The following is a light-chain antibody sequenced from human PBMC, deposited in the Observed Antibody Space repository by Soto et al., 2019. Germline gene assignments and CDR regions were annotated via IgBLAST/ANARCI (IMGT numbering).Light chain of an antibody. CDR2: LGS. V-gene: IGKV2-28*01. Sequence: DIVMTQSPLSLPVTPGEPASISCRSSQSLLQSNGYNYLDWYLQKPGQSPQLLIYLGSNRASGVPDRFSGSGSGTDFTLKISRVEAEDVGVYYCMQPLQTPITFGRGTRLGIK. J-gene: IGKJ5*01. CDR3: MQPLQTPIT. CDR1: QSLLQSNGYNY.